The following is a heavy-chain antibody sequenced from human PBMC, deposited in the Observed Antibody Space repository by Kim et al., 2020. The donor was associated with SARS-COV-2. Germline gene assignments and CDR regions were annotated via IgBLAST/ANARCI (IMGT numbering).Heavy chain of an antibody. CDR2: ISSSSYI. Sequence: GGSLRLSCAASGFTFSSYSMNWVRQAPGKGLEWVSSISSSSYIYYADSVKGRFTISRDNAKNSLYLQMNSLRAEDTAVYYCAREVEYYYDSSGPGWGQGTLVTVSS. D-gene: IGHD3-22*01. CDR3: AREVEYYYDSSGPG. J-gene: IGHJ4*02. CDR1: GFTFSSYS. V-gene: IGHV3-21*01.